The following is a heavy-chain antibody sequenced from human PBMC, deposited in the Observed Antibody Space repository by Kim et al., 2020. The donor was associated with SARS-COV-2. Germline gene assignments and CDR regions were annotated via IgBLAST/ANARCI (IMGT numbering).Heavy chain of an antibody. CDR1: GFTFSSYE. J-gene: IGHJ4*02. Sequence: GGSLRLSCAASGFTFSSYEMNWVRQAPGKGLEWVSYISSSGSTIYYADSVKGRFTISRDNAKNSLYLQMNSLRAEDTAVYYCARVASYYYDSSGYNFDYWGQGTLVTVSS. CDR2: ISSSGSTI. CDR3: ARVASYYYDSSGYNFDY. D-gene: IGHD3-22*01. V-gene: IGHV3-48*03.